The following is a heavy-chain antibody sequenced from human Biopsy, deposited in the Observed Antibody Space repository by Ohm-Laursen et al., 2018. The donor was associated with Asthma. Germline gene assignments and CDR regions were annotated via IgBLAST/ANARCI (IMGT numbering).Heavy chain of an antibody. CDR2: VYYSGST. V-gene: IGHV4-59*01. CDR1: GGSISNFY. Sequence: TLSLTCTVSGGSISNFYWRWIRQPHGKGLESMGHVYYSGSTNYNPSLKSRVTISIDASKNQFSLKLTSVTAADTAVYYCARGVDRVTGLLDHFDSWGQGTLGTVSS. D-gene: IGHD2-21*02. J-gene: IGHJ4*02. CDR3: ARGVDRVTGLLDHFDS.